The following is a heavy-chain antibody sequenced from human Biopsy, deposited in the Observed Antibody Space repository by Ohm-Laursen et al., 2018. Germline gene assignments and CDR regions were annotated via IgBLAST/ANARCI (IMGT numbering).Heavy chain of an antibody. CDR1: GVSISSYF. D-gene: IGHD3-22*01. CDR2: VSYSGNT. Sequence: SETLSLTWAVSGVSISSYFWSWIRQPLGKGLEWIGYVSYSGNTKYNPSLKSRVIISADTSKNQFSLKLSSVTAADTAMYYCAAYYYDSSGYFYAFHYWGQGTLATVSS. V-gene: IGHV4-59*08. CDR3: AAYYYDSSGYFYAFHY. J-gene: IGHJ4*02.